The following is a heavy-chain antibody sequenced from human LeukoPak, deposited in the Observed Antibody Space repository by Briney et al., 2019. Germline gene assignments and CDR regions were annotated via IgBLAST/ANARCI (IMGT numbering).Heavy chain of an antibody. CDR2: ISSSSSTI. D-gene: IGHD5-24*01. Sequence: PGGSLRLSCAASGFTFGTYSMTWVRQAPGKGLEWVSYISSSSSTIYYADSVKGRFTISRDNAKNSLYLQMNSLRAEDTAVYYCARDARDGYNPMFDYWGQGTLVTVSS. V-gene: IGHV3-48*01. J-gene: IGHJ4*02. CDR3: ARDARDGYNPMFDY. CDR1: GFTFGTYS.